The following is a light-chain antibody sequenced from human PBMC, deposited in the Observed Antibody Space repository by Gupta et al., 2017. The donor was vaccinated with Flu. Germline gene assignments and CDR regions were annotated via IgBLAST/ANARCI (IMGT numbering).Light chain of an antibody. CDR1: NSAYND. Sequence: RTGCRGDNSAYNDVPWYQQHPGKTPILIIYDVSKRPSGVPERFSGSKSDTTATLTISRVEAGDEADYYCQVCDSSTDRGVFGGGTKLTVL. J-gene: IGLJ3*02. V-gene: IGLV3-21*02. CDR2: DVS. CDR3: QVCDSSTDRGV.